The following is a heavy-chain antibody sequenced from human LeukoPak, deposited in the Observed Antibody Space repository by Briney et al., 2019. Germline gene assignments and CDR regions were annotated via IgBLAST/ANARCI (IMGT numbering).Heavy chain of an antibody. CDR2: ISSSSTYI. V-gene: IGHV3-21*01. CDR3: ARASRGPPRY. CDR1: GFIFSSYT. D-gene: IGHD3-22*01. J-gene: IGHJ4*02. Sequence: GGSLRLSCAASGFIFSSYTMNWVRQAPGKGLEWVSSISSSSTYIFYADSLKGRFTISRDNAKNSVYLQMNNLRAEDTAVYYCARASRGPPRYWGQGTQVTVSS.